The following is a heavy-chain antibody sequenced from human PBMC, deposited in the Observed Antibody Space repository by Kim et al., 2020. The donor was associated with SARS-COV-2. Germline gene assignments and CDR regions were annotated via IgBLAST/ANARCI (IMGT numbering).Heavy chain of an antibody. V-gene: IGHV4-34*01. CDR2: INHSGST. CDR3: ARGLNYRITMVRGVNRNWFDP. J-gene: IGHJ5*02. CDR1: GGSFSGYY. D-gene: IGHD3-10*01. Sequence: SETLSLTCAVYGGSFSGYYWSWIRQPPGKGLEWIGEINHSGSTNYNPSLKSRVTISVDTSKNQFSLKLSSVTAADTAVYYCARGLNYRITMVRGVNRNWFDPWGQGTLVTVSS.